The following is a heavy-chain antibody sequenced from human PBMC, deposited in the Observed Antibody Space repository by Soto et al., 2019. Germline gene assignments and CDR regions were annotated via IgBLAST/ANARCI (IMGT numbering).Heavy chain of an antibody. CDR2: IYYSGST. V-gene: IGHV4-59*12. CDR1: GGSISSYY. J-gene: IGHJ6*03. Sequence: PSETLSLTCTVSGGSISSYYWSWIRQPPGKGLEWIGYIYYSGSTNYNPSLKSRVTISVDTSKNQFSLKLSSVTAADTAVYYCARDRDSSGWYKGNYYYYYMDVWGKGTTVTVYS. CDR3: ARDRDSSGWYKGNYYYYYMDV. D-gene: IGHD6-19*01.